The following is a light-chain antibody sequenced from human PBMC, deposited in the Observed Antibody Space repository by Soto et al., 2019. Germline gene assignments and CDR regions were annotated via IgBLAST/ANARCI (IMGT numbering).Light chain of an antibody. CDR1: QSISTW. CDR2: TAS. V-gene: IGKV1-5*03. CDR3: QQYNSYPLT. J-gene: IGKJ4*01. Sequence: DIQMTQSPSTLSASVGDRVTITCRASQSISTWLAWYQQKPGKAPKVLIYTASSLQSGVPSRFSGGGYGTEFSLTISSLQPDDFATYYCQQYNSYPLTFGGGTKVEIK.